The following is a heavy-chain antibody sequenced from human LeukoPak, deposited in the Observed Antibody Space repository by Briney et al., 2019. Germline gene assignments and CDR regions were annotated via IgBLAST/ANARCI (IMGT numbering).Heavy chain of an antibody. D-gene: IGHD1-1*01. J-gene: IGHJ4*02. V-gene: IGHV3-48*04. Sequence: GGSLRLSCAASGFTFSPYSMIWVRQAPGKGLECLSYITGSSSAIYYADSVKGRFTISRDNAKNSLYLQMSSLRAEDTAFYYCARVRGTWYFDYWGQGTLVTVSS. CDR3: ARVRGTWYFDY. CDR1: GFTFSPYS. CDR2: ITGSSSAI.